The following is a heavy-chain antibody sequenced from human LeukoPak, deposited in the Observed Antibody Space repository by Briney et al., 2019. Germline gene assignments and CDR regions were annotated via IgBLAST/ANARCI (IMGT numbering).Heavy chain of an antibody. V-gene: IGHV4-59*01. CDR1: GGSISSYY. D-gene: IGHD3-10*01. CDR2: IYYSGST. J-gene: IGHJ3*02. Sequence: SETLSLTCTVSGGSISSYYWSWIRQPPGKGLEWIGYIYYSGSTDYNPSLKSRVTISVDTSKNQFSLKLSSVTAADTAVYYCARVGYYYGSGSYPDAFDIWGQGTMVTVSS. CDR3: ARVGYYYGSGSYPDAFDI.